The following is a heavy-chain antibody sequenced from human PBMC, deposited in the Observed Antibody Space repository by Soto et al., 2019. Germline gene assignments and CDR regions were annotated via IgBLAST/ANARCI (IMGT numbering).Heavy chain of an antibody. CDR2: LSSSTTYI. J-gene: IGHJ3*02. V-gene: IGHV3-48*02. CDR1: GFSFSSYS. Sequence: EVQLVESGGDLLQPGQSLRLSCAASGFSFSSYSMNLVRKAPGKGLEWISYLSSSTTYIWYADSVKGRFTISRDNAKNSLSLQMTSLRDEDTAVYSCVRDSGWAFDIWGLGTMVTVSS. D-gene: IGHD6-19*01. CDR3: VRDSGWAFDI.